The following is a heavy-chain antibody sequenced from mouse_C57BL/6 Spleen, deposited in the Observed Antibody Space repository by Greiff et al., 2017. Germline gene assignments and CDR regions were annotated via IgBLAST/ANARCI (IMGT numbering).Heavy chain of an antibody. V-gene: IGHV1-19*01. D-gene: IGHD2-4*01. CDR1: GYTFTDYY. CDR3: ARNDYDYYAMDY. J-gene: IGHJ4*01. Sequence: VQLKQSGPVLVKPGASVKMSCKASGYTFTDYYMNWVKQSHGKSLEWIGVINPYNGGTSYNQKFKGKATLTVDKSSSTAYMELNSLTSEDSAVYYCARNDYDYYAMDYWGQGTSVTVSS. CDR2: INPYNGGT.